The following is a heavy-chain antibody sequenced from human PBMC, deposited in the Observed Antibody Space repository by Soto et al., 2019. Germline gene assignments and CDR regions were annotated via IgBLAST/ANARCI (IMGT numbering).Heavy chain of an antibody. CDR3: ARPPTAHLDDFDI. Sequence: GSLRLSCAASGFTFSNSTMNWIRQPPGKGLEWIGYISYSGNTNYNPSLKSRVSISVDTSKNQLSLNLTSVTAADTAVYYCARPPTAHLDDFDICGLGTMVIVSS. CDR2: ISYSGNT. V-gene: IGHV4-59*08. J-gene: IGHJ3*02. CDR1: GFTFSNST.